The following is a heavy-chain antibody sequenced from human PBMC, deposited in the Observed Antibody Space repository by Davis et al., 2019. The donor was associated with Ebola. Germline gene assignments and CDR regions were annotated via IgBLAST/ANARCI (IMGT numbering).Heavy chain of an antibody. CDR3: ARAPTMVQGVISHFDY. CDR2: ISAYNGNT. J-gene: IGHJ4*02. CDR1: GYTFTSYG. Sequence: ASVKVSCKASGYTFTSYGISWVRQAPGQGLEWMGWISAYNGNTNYAQKLQGRVTMTTDTSTSTAYMELRSLRSDDTAVYYCARAPTMVQGVISHFDYWGQGTLVTASS. D-gene: IGHD3-10*01. V-gene: IGHV1-18*01.